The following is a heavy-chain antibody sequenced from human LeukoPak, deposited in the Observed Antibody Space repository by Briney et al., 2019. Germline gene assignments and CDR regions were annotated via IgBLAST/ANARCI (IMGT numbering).Heavy chain of an antibody. CDR2: ISGSGGST. Sequence: PGGSLRLSCAASGFTFSSYAMSWVRQAPGKGLEWVSAISGSGGSTYYADSVKGRFTISRDNSKNTLYLQMNSLRAEDTAVYYCAKYSTFRPYGDDYFDHWGQGTLVTVSS. CDR1: GFTFSSYA. CDR3: AKYSTFRPYGDDYFDH. D-gene: IGHD4-17*01. J-gene: IGHJ4*02. V-gene: IGHV3-23*01.